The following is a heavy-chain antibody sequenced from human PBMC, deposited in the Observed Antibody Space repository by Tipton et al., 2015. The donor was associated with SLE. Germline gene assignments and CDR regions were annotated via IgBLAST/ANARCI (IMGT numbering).Heavy chain of an antibody. Sequence: TLSLTCAVYGGSFSGYYWSWIRQPPGKGLEWIGEINHSGSTNYNPSLKSRVTISVDTSKNQFSLKLSSVTAADTAVYYCARSDDYYDSSAPFHYWGQGTLVTVSS. CDR3: ARSDDYYDSSAPFHY. CDR2: INHSGST. D-gene: IGHD3-22*01. J-gene: IGHJ4*02. CDR1: GGSFSGYY. V-gene: IGHV4-34*01.